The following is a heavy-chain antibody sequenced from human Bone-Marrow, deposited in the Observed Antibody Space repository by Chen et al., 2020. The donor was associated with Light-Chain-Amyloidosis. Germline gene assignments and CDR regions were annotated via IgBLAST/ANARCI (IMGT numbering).Heavy chain of an antibody. V-gene: IGHV5-51*01. CDR1: RYTFPNYW. CDR2: IYPDDSDA. CDR3: ARRRDGYNFDY. J-gene: IGHJ4*02. D-gene: IGHD5-12*01. Sequence: EVQLEQSGPEVKKPGESLKISCKGSRYTFPNYWIGWVRQMPGKGLEWMGVIYPDDSDARYSPAFEGQVTISADKSITTAYLQWRSLKASDTAMYYWARRRDGYNFDYWGQGTLVTVSS.